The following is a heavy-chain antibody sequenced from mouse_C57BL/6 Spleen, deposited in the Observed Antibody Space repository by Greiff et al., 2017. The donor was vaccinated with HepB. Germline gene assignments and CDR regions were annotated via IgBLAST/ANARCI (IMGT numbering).Heavy chain of an antibody. CDR3: TREETTVVDWYFDV. D-gene: IGHD1-1*01. CDR2: ISSGGDYI. CDR1: GFTFSSYA. J-gene: IGHJ1*03. Sequence: EVQVVESGEGLVKPGGSLKLSCAASGFTFSSYAMSWVRQTPEKRLEWVAYISSGGDYIYYADTVKGRFTISRDNARNTLYLQMSSLKSEDTAMYYCTREETTVVDWYFDVWGTGTTVTVSS. V-gene: IGHV5-9-1*02.